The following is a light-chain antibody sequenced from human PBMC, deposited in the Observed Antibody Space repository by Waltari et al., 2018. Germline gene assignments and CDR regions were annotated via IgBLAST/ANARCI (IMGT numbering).Light chain of an antibody. Sequence: SFVLTQPPSLSVSPGQTAKIPCSADVLPKQFAYWYLQKPGQAPLLLIHKDTQRPSRVPERFSGSNSGTTVTLTISGVQAEDEADYYCQSADKTGSHVVFGGGTKLTVL. V-gene: IGLV3-25*03. CDR2: KDT. CDR1: VLPKQF. J-gene: IGLJ2*01. CDR3: QSADKTGSHVV.